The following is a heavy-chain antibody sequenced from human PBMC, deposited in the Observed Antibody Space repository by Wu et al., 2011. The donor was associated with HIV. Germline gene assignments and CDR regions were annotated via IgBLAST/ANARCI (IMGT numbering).Heavy chain of an antibody. D-gene: IGHD6-6*01. Sequence: QVQLVQSGAEVKKPGALVKVSCKTSGYTFTNYFVQWVRQAPGQGPEWMGIINPSDDTKWYAQKFRGRVAMTRDTSTSTVYVELSSLRSEDTAVYYCARARPGGPPGDYWGQGTLVTVSS. J-gene: IGHJ4*02. CDR3: ARARPGGPPGDY. V-gene: IGHV1-46*01. CDR2: INPSDDTK. CDR1: GYTFTNYF.